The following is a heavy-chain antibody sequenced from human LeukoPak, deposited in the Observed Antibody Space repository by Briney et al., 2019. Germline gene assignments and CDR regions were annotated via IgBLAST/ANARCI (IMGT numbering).Heavy chain of an antibody. CDR2: TSGSGGST. V-gene: IGHV3-23*01. J-gene: IGHJ4*02. CDR3: AKDPVIRVVIAIHDFDY. Sequence: PGGSLSLSCAASGFTFSSFAMSWVRQAPGKGLEWVSATSGSGGSTYYADSVKGRFTISRDNSKNTLYLQMNSLRAEDTAVYYCAKDPVIRVVIAIHDFDYWGQGTLVTVSS. CDR1: GFTFSSFA. D-gene: IGHD2-21*01.